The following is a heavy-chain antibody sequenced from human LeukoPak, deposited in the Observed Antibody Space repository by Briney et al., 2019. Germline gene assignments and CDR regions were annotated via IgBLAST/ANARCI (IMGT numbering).Heavy chain of an antibody. CDR2: INPHSGGT. J-gene: IGHJ4*01. Sequence: ASVKAPCKASGYTFTDYYIHWVRQAPGQGLEWMGWINPHSGGTNYAQNFQDRVTMTRDTSISTAYMDLSRLRSDDTAVYYCARGSWFGDLLYAQPAYYFDYWGHGTLGTVSS. CDR3: ARGSWFGDLLYAQPAYYFDY. V-gene: IGHV1-2*02. D-gene: IGHD3-10*01. CDR1: GYTFTDYY.